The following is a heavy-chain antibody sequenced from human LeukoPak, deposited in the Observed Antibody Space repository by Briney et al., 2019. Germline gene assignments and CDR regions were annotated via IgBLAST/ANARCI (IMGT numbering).Heavy chain of an antibody. CDR1: AGSITNYY. CDR3: ARHGGYHSPIDY. J-gene: IGHJ4*02. CDR2: IYYTGST. Sequence: LETLSLTCTVSAGSITNYYWSWIRQPPGKGLEWIGYIYYTGSTNYNPSLKSRVSISVDTSKNQFSLKLSSVTAADTAVYYCARHGGYHSPIDYWGQGTLVTVSS. D-gene: IGHD3-22*01. V-gene: IGHV4-59*08.